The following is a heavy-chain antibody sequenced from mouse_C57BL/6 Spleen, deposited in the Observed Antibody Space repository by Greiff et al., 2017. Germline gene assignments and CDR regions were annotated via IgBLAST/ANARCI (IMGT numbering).Heavy chain of an antibody. J-gene: IGHJ2*01. CDR3: ARWITTVVATRGGSYFDY. V-gene: IGHV1-26*01. CDR2: INPNNGGT. D-gene: IGHD1-1*01. Sequence: EVQLQQSGPELVKPGASVKISCKASGYTFTDYYMNWVKQSHGKSLEWIGDINPNNGGTSYNQKFKGKATLTVDKSSSTAYMELRSLTSEDSAVYYCARWITTVVATRGGSYFDYWGQGTTLTVSS. CDR1: GYTFTDYY.